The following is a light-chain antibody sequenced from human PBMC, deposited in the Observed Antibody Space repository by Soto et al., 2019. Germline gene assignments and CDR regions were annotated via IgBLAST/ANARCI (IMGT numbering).Light chain of an antibody. Sequence: QSVLAPSPSASGTPGQRVTTSSSGSSPNPGSNTVSWYQQLPGTAPKRLIYSNNQRPSGVPDRFSGSKSGTSASLAISGLQSEDEADYYCAAWDDSLNGVVFGGGTQLTVL. V-gene: IGLV1-44*01. CDR3: AAWDDSLNGVV. J-gene: IGLJ2*01. CDR1: SPNPGSNT. CDR2: SNN.